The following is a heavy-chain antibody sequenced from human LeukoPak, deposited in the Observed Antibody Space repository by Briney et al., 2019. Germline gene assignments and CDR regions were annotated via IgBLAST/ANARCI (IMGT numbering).Heavy chain of an antibody. CDR2: IYYSGST. V-gene: IGHV4-59*01. CDR3: ARDLVLRTPATTTRRYFDY. D-gene: IGHD4-17*01. CDR1: GGSISSYY. J-gene: IGHJ4*02. Sequence: PSETLSLTCTVSGGSISSYYWSWIRQPPGKGLEWIGYIYYSGSTNYNPSLKSRVTISVDTSKNQFSLKLSFVTAADTAVYYCARDLVLRTPATTTRRYFDYWGQGTLVTVSS.